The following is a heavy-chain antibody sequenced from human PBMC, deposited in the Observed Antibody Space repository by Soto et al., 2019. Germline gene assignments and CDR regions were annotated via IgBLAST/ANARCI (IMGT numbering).Heavy chain of an antibody. CDR3: ARNVPVTALGY. Sequence: EVRLVESGGGLVQPGGSLRLACAASGATVGNNYMSWVRQAPGKGLEWVSVTYSGGDRRYADSVKDRFTMSRDSTKNTVYLQMDSLRAEDTAVYFCARNVPVTALGYWGQGSLVTVSS. V-gene: IGHV3-66*01. D-gene: IGHD4-17*01. CDR1: GATVGNNY. CDR2: TYSGGDR. J-gene: IGHJ4*02.